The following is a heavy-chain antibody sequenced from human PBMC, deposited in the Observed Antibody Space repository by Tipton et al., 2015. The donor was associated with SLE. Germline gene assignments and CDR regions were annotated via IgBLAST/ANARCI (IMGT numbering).Heavy chain of an antibody. D-gene: IGHD3-10*01. J-gene: IGHJ4*02. CDR1: GGPIRNSPYY. CDR3: ARRPWGGFDY. Sequence: LRLSCHVAGGPIRNSPYYWAWIRQPRGKRLEWIGSVFDTGYTAYNPSLEGRMSISVDTSNNEFSLKLSSVTAADTAVYYCARRPWGGFDYWGQGTLVTVSS. V-gene: IGHV4-39*07. CDR2: VFDTGYT.